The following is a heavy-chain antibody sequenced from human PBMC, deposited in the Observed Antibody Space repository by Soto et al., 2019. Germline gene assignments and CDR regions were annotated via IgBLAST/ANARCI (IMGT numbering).Heavy chain of an antibody. D-gene: IGHD3-16*01. CDR2: IHSDGTA. Sequence: EVHLVESGGDLVQPGGSLRLSCAASGFTVRTNYMNWVRQAPGKGLQWVSVIHSDGTAYYADSVKGRFTISRDVSKNTXYLQLSSLRADNTAIYYCARDTFRTYKGCNAHFENCGQETMVTVSS. CDR3: ARDTFRTYKGCNAHFEN. CDR1: GFTVRTNY. V-gene: IGHV3-53*01. J-gene: IGHJ4*02.